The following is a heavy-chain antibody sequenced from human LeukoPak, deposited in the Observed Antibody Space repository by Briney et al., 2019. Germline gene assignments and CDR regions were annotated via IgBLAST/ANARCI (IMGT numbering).Heavy chain of an antibody. CDR2: ISWNSGSI. D-gene: IGHD6-19*01. CDR3: AKSPAVAGTGYFDY. CDR1: GFTFDDYA. J-gene: IGHJ4*02. V-gene: IGHV3-9*01. Sequence: PGGSLRLSCAASGFTFDDYAMHWVRQAPGKGLEWVSGISWNSGSIGYADSVKGRFTISRDNAKNSLYLQMNSLRADDTALYYCAKSPAVAGTGYFDYWGQGTLVTVSS.